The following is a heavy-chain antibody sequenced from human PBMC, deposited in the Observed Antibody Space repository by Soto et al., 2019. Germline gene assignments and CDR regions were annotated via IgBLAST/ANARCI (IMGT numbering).Heavy chain of an antibody. V-gene: IGHV3-23*01. CDR2: ISGNGGAT. J-gene: IGHJ5*02. CDR1: GLTFSTFA. D-gene: IGHD3-3*01. Sequence: GSLRLSCTASGLTFSTFAMSWVRQSPGKGLEWASTISGNGGATFYADSVKGRFTISRDNSKKTLYLQMNGLRAEDTAVYYCAPRLTIFGIVKLSTWFDPWGQGTLVTVSS. CDR3: APRLTIFGIVKLSTWFDP.